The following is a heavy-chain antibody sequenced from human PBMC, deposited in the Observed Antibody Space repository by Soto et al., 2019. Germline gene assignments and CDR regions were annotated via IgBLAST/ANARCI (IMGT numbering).Heavy chain of an antibody. V-gene: IGHV3-23*01. D-gene: IGHD3-3*01. Sequence: PGGSLRLSCAASGFTFSSYAMNWVRQVPGKGLEWVSTISGGGENTYYAGSVKGRFTISRDNSENALYLQMNNLRAEDTAIYYCVKDFSRLDSWGQGTLVPVSS. CDR2: ISGGGENT. J-gene: IGHJ5*01. CDR3: VKDFSRLDS. CDR1: GFTFSSYA.